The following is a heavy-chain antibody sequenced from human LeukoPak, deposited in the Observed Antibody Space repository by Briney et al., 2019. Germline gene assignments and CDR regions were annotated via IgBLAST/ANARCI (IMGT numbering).Heavy chain of an antibody. J-gene: IGHJ4*02. CDR1: GFTFSSYR. CDR2: IKQDGSEK. CDR3: ARDEYLWSGYYPNQAFDY. V-gene: IGHV3-7*01. Sequence: GGSLRLSCAASGFTFSSYRMSWVRQAPGKGLEWVANIKQDGSEKYYVDSVKGRFTISRDNAKKSLYLQMNSLRAEDTAMYYCARDEYLWSGYYPNQAFDYWGQGTLVTVSS. D-gene: IGHD3-3*01.